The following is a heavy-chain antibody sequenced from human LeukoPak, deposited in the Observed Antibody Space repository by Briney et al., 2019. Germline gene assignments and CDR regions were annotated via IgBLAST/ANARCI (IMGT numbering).Heavy chain of an antibody. D-gene: IGHD3-3*01. CDR2: IYPGDSDT. Sequence: GESLKISCKGSGYSFTSFWIGWVRQMPGKGLEWMGIIYPGDSDTRYSPSFQGQVTISADKSISTAYLQWSSLKASDTATYYCASLSFWSGSTYFDYWGQGTLVTVSS. CDR3: ASLSFWSGSTYFDY. V-gene: IGHV5-51*01. CDR1: GYSFTSFW. J-gene: IGHJ4*02.